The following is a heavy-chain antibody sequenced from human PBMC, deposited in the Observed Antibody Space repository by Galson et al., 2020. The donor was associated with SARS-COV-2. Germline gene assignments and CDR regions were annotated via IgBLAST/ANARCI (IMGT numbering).Heavy chain of an antibody. CDR1: GFTVSDYG. CDR3: AKAVSGWDLLYPFDI. CDR2: ISGGGTNT. V-gene: IGHV3-30*18. D-gene: IGHD1-26*01. Sequence: PGGSLRLSCAASGFTVSDYGMHWVRQAPGKGLEWVAVISGGGTNTYYADSVKGRFTISRDNSRNTLFLQMNSLRAEDTAVYYCAKAVSGWDLLYPFDIWGQWTMVTVSS. J-gene: IGHJ3*02.